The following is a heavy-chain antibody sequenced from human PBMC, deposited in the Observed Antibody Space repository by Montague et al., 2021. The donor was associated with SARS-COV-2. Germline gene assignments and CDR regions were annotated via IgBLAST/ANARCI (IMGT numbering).Heavy chain of an antibody. CDR1: GGSISSYY. CDR2: VHCTGST. Sequence: SETLSLTCEVPGGSISSYYWSWIRQTPGKGLEWIGYVHCTGSTKYNPSLRTRVTLSLDTPKNRFSLKLSSVTAADTAVYYCARAQNTCFIANCVNYFEVWGLGALVTVSS. D-gene: IGHD1-1*01. CDR3: ARAQNTCFIANCVNYFEV. V-gene: IGHV4-59*01. J-gene: IGHJ4*02.